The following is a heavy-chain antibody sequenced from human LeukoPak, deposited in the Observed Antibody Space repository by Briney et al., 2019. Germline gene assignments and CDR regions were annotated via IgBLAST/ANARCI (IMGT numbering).Heavy chain of an antibody. Sequence: ASVKVSCKASGYTFNSYDINRVRQATGQGLEWMGWMNPNSGNTGYAQKFQGRVTMTRNTSISTAYMELSSLRSEDTALYYCARVRSSASLWSSSVYGIDVWGQGTTVTVSS. V-gene: IGHV1-8*01. J-gene: IGHJ6*02. D-gene: IGHD2-2*01. CDR3: ARVRSSASLWSSSVYGIDV. CDR1: GYTFNSYD. CDR2: MNPNSGNT.